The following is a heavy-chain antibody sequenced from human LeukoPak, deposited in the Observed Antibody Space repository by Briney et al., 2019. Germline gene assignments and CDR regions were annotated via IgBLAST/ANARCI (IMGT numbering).Heavy chain of an antibody. V-gene: IGHV4-39*07. D-gene: IGHD2-21*02. CDR3: AREAYCGGDCYSGFDY. J-gene: IGHJ4*02. CDR2: IYYTGST. CDR1: GGSISGSGYY. Sequence: PSETLSLTCTVSGGSISGSGYYWVWIRQPPGKGLEWIATIYYTGSTYYNPSLKSRVTISVDTSKNQFSLKLSSVTAADTAVYYCAREAYCGGDCYSGFDYWGQGTLVTVSS.